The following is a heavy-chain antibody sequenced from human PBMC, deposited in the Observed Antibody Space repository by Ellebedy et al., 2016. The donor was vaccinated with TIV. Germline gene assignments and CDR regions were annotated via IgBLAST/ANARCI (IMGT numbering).Heavy chain of an antibody. J-gene: IGHJ3*02. Sequence: GESLKISCAASGFTFYSYWMHWVRQVPGKGLVWVSRITGDGSSTAYADSVQGRFTVSRDNAKNTLNLQMNSLRVEDTAVYYCARPPPNTGGDAFDIWGQGTIVTVSS. CDR1: GFTFYSYW. CDR2: ITGDGSST. CDR3: ARPPPNTGGDAFDI. V-gene: IGHV3-74*01. D-gene: IGHD7-27*01.